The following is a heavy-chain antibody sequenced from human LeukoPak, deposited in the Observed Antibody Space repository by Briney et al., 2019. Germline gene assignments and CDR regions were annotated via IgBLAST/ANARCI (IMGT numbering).Heavy chain of an antibody. D-gene: IGHD3-22*01. Sequence: GESLKISCKGSGYNFTIYWIGWVRQMPGKGLEWMGIIYPGDSDTRYSPSFQGQVTISADKSINTAYLQWSSLKASDTALYYCARHVGIAVVPDRYFDLWGRGTLVTVSS. CDR2: IYPGDSDT. V-gene: IGHV5-51*01. J-gene: IGHJ2*01. CDR1: GYNFTIYW. CDR3: ARHVGIAVVPDRYFDL.